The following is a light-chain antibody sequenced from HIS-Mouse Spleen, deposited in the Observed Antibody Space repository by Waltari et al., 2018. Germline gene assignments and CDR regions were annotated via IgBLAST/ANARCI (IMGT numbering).Light chain of an antibody. CDR3: QVWDSSSDHVV. V-gene: IGLV3-21*03. J-gene: IGLJ2*01. Sequence: SYVLTQPPSVSVAPGKTARITCGGNNIGIKSVHGYQQKPGQAPVLVVYDDSDRPSGIPERFSGTNSGNTATLTISRVEAGDEADYYCQVWDSSSDHVVFGGGTKLTVL. CDR2: DDS. CDR1: NIGIKS.